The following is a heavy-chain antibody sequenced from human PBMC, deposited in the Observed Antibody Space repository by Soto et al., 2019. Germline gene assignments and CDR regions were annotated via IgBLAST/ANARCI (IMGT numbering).Heavy chain of an antibody. V-gene: IGHV1-69*01. CDR1: GGIFSTYA. D-gene: IGHD3-10*01. Sequence: QVQLVQSGAEVKKPGSSVIIACKASGGIFSTYAISWLRQAPGQGLEWMGGIIPIFGTPNYAQRFQGRVTITADESTSTAYMELSRLRSEDTAVYYCARDRDDYGSGNYYNRIDFWGQGTLVTVSS. CDR3: ARDRDDYGSGNYYNRIDF. J-gene: IGHJ4*02. CDR2: IIPIFGTP.